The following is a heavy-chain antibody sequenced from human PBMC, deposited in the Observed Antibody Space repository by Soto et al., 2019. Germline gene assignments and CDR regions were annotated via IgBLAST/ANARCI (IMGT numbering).Heavy chain of an antibody. D-gene: IGHD6-19*01. CDR2: INAGKGNT. CDR3: GRMYSSGFFDY. V-gene: IGHV1-3*01. Sequence: ASVKVSCKASGYTFTTYTMHWVREAPGQRLEWMGWINAGKGNTKYPQKFQGRVTITRDTSASTAYMELSSLRSEDTAVYYCGRMYSSGFFDYWGQGTLVTVSS. J-gene: IGHJ4*02. CDR1: GYTFTTYT.